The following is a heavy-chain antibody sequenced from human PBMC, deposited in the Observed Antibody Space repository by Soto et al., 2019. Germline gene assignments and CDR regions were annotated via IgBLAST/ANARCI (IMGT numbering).Heavy chain of an antibody. J-gene: IGHJ4*02. CDR1: AFTFSSYA. Sequence: PWGSLRLSCAASAFTFSSYAMHWVRPAPGKGLEWVAIISFDGSNKYYADSVKGRFTISRDNSKNTLYLQLNSLRGEDAAMYYCARDPTHSAVVVAAPPDYWGQGTLVTVSS. CDR2: ISFDGSNK. D-gene: IGHD2-15*01. CDR3: ARDPTHSAVVVAAPPDY. V-gene: IGHV3-30-3*01.